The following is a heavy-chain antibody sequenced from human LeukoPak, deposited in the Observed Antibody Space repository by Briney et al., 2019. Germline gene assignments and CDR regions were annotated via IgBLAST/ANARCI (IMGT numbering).Heavy chain of an antibody. V-gene: IGHV1-2*02. CDR3: ARAVYDFWSGYYRAGWFDP. J-gene: IGHJ5*02. CDR1: GYTFTGYY. CDR2: INPNSGGT. D-gene: IGHD3-3*01. Sequence: ASVKVSCTASGYTFTGYYMHWVRQAPGQGLEWMGWINPNSGGTNYAQKFQGRVTMTRDTSISTAYMELSRLRSDDTAVYYCARAVYDFWSGYYRAGWFDPWGQGTLVTVSS.